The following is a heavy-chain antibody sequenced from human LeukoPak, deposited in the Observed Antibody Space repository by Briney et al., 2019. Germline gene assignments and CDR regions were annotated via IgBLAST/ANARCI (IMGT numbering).Heavy chain of an antibody. CDR2: INTDGSST. V-gene: IGHV3-74*01. Sequence: GGSLRLSCAASGFTFSSYWMHWVRQAPGKGLVWVSHINTDGSSTNYADSVKGRFTISRDNAKNTLYLQMNSLRAEDTAVYYCARDHSSGWLPYYYYGMDVWGQGTTVTVSS. CDR1: GFTFSSYW. D-gene: IGHD6-19*01. CDR3: ARDHSSGWLPYYYYGMDV. J-gene: IGHJ6*02.